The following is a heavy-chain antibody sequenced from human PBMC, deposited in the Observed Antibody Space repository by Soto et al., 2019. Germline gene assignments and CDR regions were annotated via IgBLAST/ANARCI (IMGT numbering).Heavy chain of an antibody. Sequence: QVQLVESGGGVVQPGRSLRLSCAASGFTFSSYGMHWVRQAPGKGLEWVAVIWYDGSNKYYADSVKGRFTISRDNSKNTLYLQMNSLRAEDTAVYYCARDNSSSWYGLDYWGQGTLVTGSS. CDR1: GFTFSSYG. V-gene: IGHV3-33*01. D-gene: IGHD6-13*01. CDR2: IWYDGSNK. J-gene: IGHJ4*02. CDR3: ARDNSSSWYGLDY.